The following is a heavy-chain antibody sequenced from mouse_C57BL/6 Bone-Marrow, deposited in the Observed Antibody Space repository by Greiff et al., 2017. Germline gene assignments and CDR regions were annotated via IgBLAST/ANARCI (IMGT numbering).Heavy chain of an antibody. V-gene: IGHV3-6*01. J-gene: IGHJ1*03. CDR1: GYSITSGYY. CDR2: ISYDGSN. Sequence: DVKLQESGPGLVKPSQSLSLTCSVTGYSITSGYYWNWIRQFPGNKLEWMGYISYDGSNNYNPSLKNTISITRDTSQNQFFLKLNSVTTEDTATYYCASWYFDVWGTGTTVTVSS. CDR3: ASWYFDV.